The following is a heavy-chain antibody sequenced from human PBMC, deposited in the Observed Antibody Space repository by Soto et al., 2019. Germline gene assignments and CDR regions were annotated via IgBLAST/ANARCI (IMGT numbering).Heavy chain of an antibody. Sequence: LSLSCAASGFKFGDYAMTWVRQAPGKGLEWVGFIRNNGYGGTANYAASVKGRFTISRDDSKTIAYLQMNSLKTEDTAVYYCIRGSFGYYGPWGQGTLVTVSS. CDR1: GFKFGDYA. V-gene: IGHV3-49*04. CDR3: IRGSFGYYGP. J-gene: IGHJ5*02. D-gene: IGHD3-22*01. CDR2: IRNNGYGGTA.